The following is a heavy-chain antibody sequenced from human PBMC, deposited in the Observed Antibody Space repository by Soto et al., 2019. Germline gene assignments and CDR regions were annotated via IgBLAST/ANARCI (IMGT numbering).Heavy chain of an antibody. J-gene: IGHJ4*02. CDR2: IDTVGDS. D-gene: IGHD6-19*01. CDR1: GFTFGSYD. CDR3: ARGGYSSGWYHFDY. Sequence: EVQLVESGGGLVQPGGFLRLSCAASGFTFGSYDMHWVRQGTGKGLEWVSGIDTVGDSYYPGSVKGRFTISRENAKNSLYLELNTVRAGDKAVYYCARGGYSSGWYHFDYWGQGILVTDSS. V-gene: IGHV3-13*01.